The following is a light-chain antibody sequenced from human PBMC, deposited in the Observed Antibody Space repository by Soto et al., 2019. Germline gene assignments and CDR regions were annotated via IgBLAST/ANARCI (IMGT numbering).Light chain of an antibody. CDR1: QTISRW. Sequence: DIQLTQTPSTLSASVVDDVTITCRASQTISRWLAWYQQKPGRAPKLLIYDASTLESGVPSRFSGSGSETEFTLTISRLQPDDLATYLCHSRAFGQGTRLEIK. J-gene: IGKJ5*01. CDR2: DAS. V-gene: IGKV1-5*01. CDR3: HSRA.